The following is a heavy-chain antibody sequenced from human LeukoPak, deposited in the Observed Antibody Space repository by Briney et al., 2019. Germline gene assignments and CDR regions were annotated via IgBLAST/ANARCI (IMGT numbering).Heavy chain of an antibody. V-gene: IGHV3-9*01. CDR2: ISWNSGSI. CDR3: ARDIDNGDYVVY. CDR1: GFTFDDYA. D-gene: IGHD4-17*01. Sequence: GGSLRLSCAASGFTFDDYAMHWVRQPPGKGLEWVSGISWNSGSIGYADSVKGRFTISRDNAKNSLYLQMNSLRAEDTAVYYCARDIDNGDYVVYWGQGTLVTVSS. J-gene: IGHJ4*02.